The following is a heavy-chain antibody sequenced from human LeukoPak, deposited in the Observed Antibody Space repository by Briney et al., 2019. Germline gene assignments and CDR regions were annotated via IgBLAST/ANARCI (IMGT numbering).Heavy chain of an antibody. CDR2: IYHSGST. CDR1: GGSIKSNNW. Sequence: PSGTLSLTCAVSGGSIKSNNWWSWVRQPPGRGLEWIGEIYHSGSTNYNPTLESRVTVSVDKSKNQFSLDLTSVTAADTAVYYCATFSSSWYKFDYWGQGTLVTVSS. J-gene: IGHJ4*02. V-gene: IGHV4-4*02. D-gene: IGHD6-13*01. CDR3: ATFSSSWYKFDY.